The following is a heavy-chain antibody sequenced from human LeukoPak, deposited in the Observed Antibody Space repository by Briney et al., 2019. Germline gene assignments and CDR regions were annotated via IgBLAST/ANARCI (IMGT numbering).Heavy chain of an antibody. D-gene: IGHD1-26*01. J-gene: IGHJ4*02. Sequence: GGSLRLSCAASGFTFSSYGMHWVRQAPGKGLEWVAVIPYDGSNKYYADSVKGRFTISRDNSKNTLYLQMNSLRAEDTAVYYCAKEGAIVEYYFDYWGQGTLVTVSS. CDR2: IPYDGSNK. V-gene: IGHV3-30*18. CDR3: AKEGAIVEYYFDY. CDR1: GFTFSSYG.